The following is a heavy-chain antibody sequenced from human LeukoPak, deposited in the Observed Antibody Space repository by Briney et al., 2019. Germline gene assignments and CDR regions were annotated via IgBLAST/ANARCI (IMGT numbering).Heavy chain of an antibody. V-gene: IGHV4-61*08. CDR2: IYYSGST. CDR3: AREVVGATIDY. Sequence: PSETLSLTCTVSGGSISSGGYYWSWIRQPPGKGLEWIGYIYYSGSTNYNPSLKSRVTISVDTSKNQFSLKLSSVTAADTAVYYCAREVVGATIDYWGQGTLVTVSS. J-gene: IGHJ4*02. D-gene: IGHD1-26*01. CDR1: GGSISSGGYY.